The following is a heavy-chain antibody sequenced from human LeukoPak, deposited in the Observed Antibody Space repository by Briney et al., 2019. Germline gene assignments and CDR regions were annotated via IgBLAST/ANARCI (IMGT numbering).Heavy chain of an antibody. J-gene: IGHJ6*03. V-gene: IGHV4-39*07. D-gene: IGHD3-10*01. CDR3: ARDCTRMVVRGVRAAMDV. Sequence: SETLSLTCTVSGGSISSSSYYWGWIRQPPGKGLEWIGSIYYSGSTYYNPSLKSRVTISVDTSKNQFSLKLSSVTAADTAVYYCARDCTRMVVRGVRAAMDVWGKGTTVTVSS. CDR2: IYYSGST. CDR1: GGSISSSSYY.